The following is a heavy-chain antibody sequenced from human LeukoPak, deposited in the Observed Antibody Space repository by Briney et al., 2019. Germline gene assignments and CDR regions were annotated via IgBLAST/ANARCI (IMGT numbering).Heavy chain of an antibody. CDR1: GYTFTGYY. CDR2: INANSVGT. D-gene: IGHD2-15*01. J-gene: IGHJ3*02. V-gene: IGHV1-2*02. CDR3: VRVVKPRSGSDAFDI. Sequence: ASVKVSCKASGYTFTGYYMHSVRQAPRQGLEWMGWINANSVGTNYAQKFQGRVTMTRDTSTSTAYMELSRLTSDETAAHYFVRVVKPRSGSDAFDIWRQGPMLTVSS.